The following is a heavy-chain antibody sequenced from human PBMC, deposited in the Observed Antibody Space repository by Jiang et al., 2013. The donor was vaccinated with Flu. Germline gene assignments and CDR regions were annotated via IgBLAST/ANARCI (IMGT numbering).Heavy chain of an antibody. Sequence: FGTANYAQKFQGRVTITADESTSTAYMELSSLRSEDTAVYYCARAELGYCSGGSCPAAFDIWGQGTMVTVSS. CDR2: FGTA. CDR3: ARAELGYCSGGSCPAAFDI. V-gene: IGHV1-69*01. D-gene: IGHD2-15*01. J-gene: IGHJ3*02.